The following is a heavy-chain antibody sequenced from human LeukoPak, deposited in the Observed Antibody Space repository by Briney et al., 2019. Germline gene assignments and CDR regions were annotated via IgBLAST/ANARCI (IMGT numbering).Heavy chain of an antibody. CDR3: AKDMSGSGSYSHAFDI. J-gene: IGHJ3*02. V-gene: IGHV3-30*04. CDR2: TSYDGTNK. D-gene: IGHD3-10*01. Sequence: PGRSLRLSCAASGFTFNTYAMHWVRQAPGKGLEWVAVTSYDGTNKFYSDSVKGRFTISRDNAKNSLYLQMNSLRAEDTALYYCAKDMSGSGSYSHAFDIWGQGTMVTVSS. CDR1: GFTFNTYA.